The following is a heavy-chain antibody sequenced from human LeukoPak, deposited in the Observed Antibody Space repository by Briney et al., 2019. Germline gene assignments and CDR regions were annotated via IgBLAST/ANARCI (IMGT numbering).Heavy chain of an antibody. CDR2: ISGSGGST. D-gene: IGHD2-15*01. Sequence: GGSLRLSCAASGFTFISYAMSWVRQAPGKGLEWVSAISGSGGSTYYADSVKGRFTISRDNSKNTLYLQMNSLRAEDTAVYYCAKDLERYCSGGSCYGDYWGQGTLVTVSS. CDR1: GFTFISYA. CDR3: AKDLERYCSGGSCYGDY. J-gene: IGHJ4*02. V-gene: IGHV3-23*01.